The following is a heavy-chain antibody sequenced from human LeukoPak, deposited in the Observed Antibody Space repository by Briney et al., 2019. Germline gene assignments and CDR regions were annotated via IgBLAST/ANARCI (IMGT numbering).Heavy chain of an antibody. J-gene: IGHJ4*02. CDR2: ITPILGIA. CDR1: GGTFSSYA. V-gene: IGHV1-69*04. CDR3: ARDKVLLWFGESIYYFDY. D-gene: IGHD3-10*01. Sequence: ASVKVSCKASGGTFSSYAISWVRQAPGQGLEWMGRITPILGIANYAQKFQGRVTITADKSTSTAYMELSSLRSEDTAVYYCARDKVLLWFGESIYYFDYWGQGTLVTVSS.